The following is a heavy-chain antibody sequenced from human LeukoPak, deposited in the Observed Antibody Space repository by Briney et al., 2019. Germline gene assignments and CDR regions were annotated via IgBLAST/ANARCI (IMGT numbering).Heavy chain of an antibody. CDR1: GGSFSGYY. CDR2: INHSGST. V-gene: IGHV4-34*01. CDR3: ARGRTYYYDSSGYYLPDDAFDI. Sequence: SETLSLTCAVYGGSFSGYYWSWIRQPPGKGLEWIGEINHSGSTNYNPSLESRVTISVDTSKNQFSLKLSSVTAADTAVYYCARGRTYYYDSSGYYLPDDAFDIWGQGTMVTVSS. J-gene: IGHJ3*02. D-gene: IGHD3-22*01.